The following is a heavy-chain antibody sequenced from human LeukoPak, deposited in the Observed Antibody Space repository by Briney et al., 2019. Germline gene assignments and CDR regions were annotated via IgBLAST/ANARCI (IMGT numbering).Heavy chain of an antibody. CDR2: TLPIFGTA. CDR1: GGTFNNFA. D-gene: IGHD6-13*01. Sequence: ASVKVSCKASGGTFNNFAFSWVRQAPGQGLEWMGGTLPIFGTANYAQKFQGRVTITADESTSTAYMELNSLTSEDTAVYYCASRQQQLYNWFDPWGQGTLVTVSS. J-gene: IGHJ5*02. V-gene: IGHV1-69*13. CDR3: ASRQQQLYNWFDP.